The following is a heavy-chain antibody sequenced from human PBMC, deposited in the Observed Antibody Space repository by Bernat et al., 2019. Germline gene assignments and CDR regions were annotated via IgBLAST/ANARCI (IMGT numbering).Heavy chain of an antibody. CDR2: ISYDESNK. Sequence: QVQLVESGGGVVQPVRSLRLSCAASGFTFSSYAMHWVRQAPGKGLEWVAVISYDESNKSYADSVTGRFTISRDNSKNRLYLQMDSLRAEDTAVYYCASVLVADSDYWGQGTLVTVSS. CDR3: ASVLVADSDY. J-gene: IGHJ4*02. V-gene: IGHV3-30-3*01. CDR1: GFTFSSYA. D-gene: IGHD5-12*01.